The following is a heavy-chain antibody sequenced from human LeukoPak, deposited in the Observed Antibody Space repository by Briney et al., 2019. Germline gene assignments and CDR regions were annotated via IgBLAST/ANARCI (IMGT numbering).Heavy chain of an antibody. Sequence: GGSLRLSCAASGFTFSSYAMSWVRQAPGKGLEWVSAISGSGGSTYYADSVKGRFTISRDNSKNTLYLQMNSLRAEDTAVYYCAKRGAGSSTIRWFDPWGQGTLVTVSS. V-gene: IGHV3-23*01. J-gene: IGHJ5*02. D-gene: IGHD2-2*01. CDR2: ISGSGGST. CDR1: GFTFSSYA. CDR3: AKRGAGSSTIRWFDP.